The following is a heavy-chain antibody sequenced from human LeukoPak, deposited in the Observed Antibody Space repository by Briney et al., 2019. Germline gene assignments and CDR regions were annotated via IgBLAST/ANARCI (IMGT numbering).Heavy chain of an antibody. CDR2: IRYDASDK. CDR3: ARGNGENYLNY. V-gene: IGHV3-30*02. J-gene: IGHJ4*02. Sequence: GGSVRLSCAASGFTFNSYAMHWVRQVPGKGLQWVAFIRYDASDKYYADSVKGRFTISRDNSKNTLYLQLNSLIPDDMAVYYCARGNGENYLNYWGQGTLVTVST. CDR1: GFTFNSYA. D-gene: IGHD2-8*01.